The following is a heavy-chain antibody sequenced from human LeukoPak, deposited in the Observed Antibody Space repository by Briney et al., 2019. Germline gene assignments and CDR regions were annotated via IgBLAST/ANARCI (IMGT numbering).Heavy chain of an antibody. D-gene: IGHD2-8*01. V-gene: IGHV3-7*01. CDR3: AKGGRGNGEVY. J-gene: IGHJ4*02. CDR1: GFTFSRHS. Sequence: GGSLRLSCAASGFTFSRHSMTWVRQAPGKGLEWVANIKQDGSEKNYVDSVKGRFTISRDNAKSSLFLQMNDLRAEDTAVYYCAKGGRGNGEVYWGQGTLVTVSS. CDR2: IKQDGSEK.